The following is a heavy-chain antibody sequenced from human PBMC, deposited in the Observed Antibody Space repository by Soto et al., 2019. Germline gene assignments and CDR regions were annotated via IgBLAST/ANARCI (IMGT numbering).Heavy chain of an antibody. J-gene: IGHJ5*02. D-gene: IGHD2-2*01. CDR2: IDYSGST. CDR3: ARQPYWSSNSCYPVANWSDP. Sequence: QLQLQESCPGLVKPSETLSLTCTVSGGSSRSSSYYWGWIRQPPGKGLERIGSIDYSGSTYYNPSLHCGVTGSVDTSKIPVSLKQSAATASYSAVHYCARQPYWSSNSCYPVANWSDPWGQRTLVTVPS. CDR1: GGSSRSSSYY. V-gene: IGHV4-39*01.